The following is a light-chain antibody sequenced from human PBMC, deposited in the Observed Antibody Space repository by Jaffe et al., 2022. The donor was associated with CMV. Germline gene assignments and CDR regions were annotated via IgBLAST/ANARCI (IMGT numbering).Light chain of an antibody. CDR3: NSRDIYSNRLV. CDR2: GGN. Sequence: SSELTQDPAVSVALGQTVRITCQGDSLRSYFASWYQQKPGQAPVVVIYGGNNRPSGIPHRFSGSGSGNTTSLTITGAQAEDEADYYCNSRDIYSNRLVFAGGTKLTVL. V-gene: IGLV3-19*01. J-gene: IGLJ3*02. CDR1: SLRSYF.